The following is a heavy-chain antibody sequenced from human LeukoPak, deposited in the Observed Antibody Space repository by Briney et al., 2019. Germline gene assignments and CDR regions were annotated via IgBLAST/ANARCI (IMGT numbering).Heavy chain of an antibody. CDR2: IYYSGST. D-gene: IGHD5-24*01. Sequence: PSETLSLTCAVYGGSFSGYYWSWIRRPPGKGLEWIGSIYYSGSTYYNPSLKSRVTISVDTSKNQFSLKLSSVTAADTALYYCARGIWEMATIPYWYFDIWGRGTLVTVSS. J-gene: IGHJ2*01. CDR1: GGSFSGYY. V-gene: IGHV4-34*01. CDR3: ARGIWEMATIPYWYFDI.